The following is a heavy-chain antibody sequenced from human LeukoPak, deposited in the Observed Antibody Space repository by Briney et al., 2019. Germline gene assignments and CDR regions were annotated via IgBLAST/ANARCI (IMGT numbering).Heavy chain of an antibody. Sequence: PGGSLRLSCAASGFTFSSYAMSWVRQAPGKGLEWVSAISGSGGSTYYADSVKGRFTISRDNSKNTLYLQMNSLRAEDTAVYYCAKRGDYYDSSGYWYFDYWGQGTLVTVSS. D-gene: IGHD3-22*01. CDR1: GFTFSSYA. V-gene: IGHV3-23*01. CDR2: ISGSGGST. CDR3: AKRGDYYDSSGYWYFDY. J-gene: IGHJ4*02.